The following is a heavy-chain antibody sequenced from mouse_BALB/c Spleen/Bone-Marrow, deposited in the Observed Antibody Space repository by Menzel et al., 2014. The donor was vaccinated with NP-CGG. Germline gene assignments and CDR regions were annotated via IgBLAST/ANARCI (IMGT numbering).Heavy chain of an antibody. D-gene: IGHD2-10*02. Sequence: EVMLVESGGGSVQPGDSLRLSCAPSGFTFSDFYMEWVRQPPGKGLEWIATSRNRAKYYTTEYSASVKGRFIVSRDTSQSVLYLQMNALSAEDTAIYYCARDVGYGNYFVYWGQGTLVTVSA. CDR1: GFTFSDFY. CDR2: SRNRAKYYTT. V-gene: IGHV7-1*02. J-gene: IGHJ3*01. CDR3: ARDVGYGNYFVY.